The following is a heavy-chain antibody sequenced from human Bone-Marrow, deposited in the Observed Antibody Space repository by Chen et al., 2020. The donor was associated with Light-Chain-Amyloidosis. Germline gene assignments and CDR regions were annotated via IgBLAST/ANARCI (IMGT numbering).Heavy chain of an antibody. CDR1: GFAFSSYA. Sequence: VQLVESGGGVVRPGGSLRLSCAASGFAFSSYAMHWVRQAPGEGLEWVAYIRYDGNTIYYADAVKGRFTISRDNSKNTLYLQMNSLRAEDTAVYYCAKDYDFWSGLLEYWGQGTLVTVSS. CDR2: IRYDGNTI. V-gene: IGHV3-30*02. CDR3: AKDYDFWSGLLEY. D-gene: IGHD3-3*01. J-gene: IGHJ4*02.